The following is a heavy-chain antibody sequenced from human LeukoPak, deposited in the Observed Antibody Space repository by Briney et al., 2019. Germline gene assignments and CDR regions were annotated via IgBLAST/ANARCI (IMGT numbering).Heavy chain of an antibody. CDR3: ARTLHTGMVDY. J-gene: IGHJ4*02. CDR2: IYYSGST. Sequence: PSETLSLTCTVSGGSIINYYWSWIRQPPGKRLEWIGYIYYSGSTNYTPSLKSRVTISVDTSKNQFSLNLSSVTAADTAVYYCARTLHTGMVDYWGQGTLVTVSS. CDR1: GGSIINYY. V-gene: IGHV4-59*01. D-gene: IGHD5-18*01.